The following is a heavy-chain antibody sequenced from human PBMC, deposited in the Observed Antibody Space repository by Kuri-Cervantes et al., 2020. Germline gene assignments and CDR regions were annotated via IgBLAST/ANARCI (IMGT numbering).Heavy chain of an antibody. CDR2: ISGSGGST. CDR3: ARGVRVVVATNYYYGLDV. J-gene: IGHJ6*02. D-gene: IGHD2-21*01. CDR1: GFTFSNSA. Sequence: ETLSLTCAASGFTFSNSAMSWVRQAPGKGLEWVSAISGSGGSTYYADSVKGRFTISRDNSKNTLYLQMNSLRVEDTAIFYCARGVRVVVATNYYYGLDVWGQGTTVTVSS. V-gene: IGHV3-23*01.